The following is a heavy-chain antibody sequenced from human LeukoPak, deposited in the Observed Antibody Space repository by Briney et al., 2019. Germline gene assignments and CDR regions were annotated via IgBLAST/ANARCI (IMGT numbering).Heavy chain of an antibody. CDR2: ISGSGGST. J-gene: IGHJ4*02. Sequence: HPGGSLRLSCAASGFTFSSYAMSWVRQAPGKGLEWVSAISGSGGSTYYADSVKGRFTISRDNSKNTLYLQMNSLRAEDTAVYYCANAARYFDWYYFDYWGQGTLVTVPS. V-gene: IGHV3-23*01. CDR3: ANAARYFDWYYFDY. D-gene: IGHD3-9*01. CDR1: GFTFSSYA.